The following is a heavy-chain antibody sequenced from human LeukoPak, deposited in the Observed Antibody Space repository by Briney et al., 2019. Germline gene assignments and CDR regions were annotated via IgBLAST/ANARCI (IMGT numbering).Heavy chain of an antibody. D-gene: IGHD2-21*02. CDR3: AREFMRVTAFDI. V-gene: IGHV1-2*02. J-gene: IGHJ3*02. CDR1: GYTFSDNY. Sequence: ASATVSCKASGYTFSDNYIHWVRQAPGQGLEWMGWINPHSGGTNYGENFQGRVTLTRDTSISTAYMDLSSLISDDTAVYYCAREFMRVTAFDIWGQGTMVTVSS. CDR2: INPHSGGT.